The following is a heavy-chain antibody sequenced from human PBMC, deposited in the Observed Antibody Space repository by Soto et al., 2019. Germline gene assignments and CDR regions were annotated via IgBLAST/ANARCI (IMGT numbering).Heavy chain of an antibody. V-gene: IGHV3-74*03. CDR1: GFTFSTYW. Sequence: EVQLVESGGGLVQPGGSLRLSCAASGFTFSTYWMYWIRQAPGEGLVWVSRLNAEGGETSYADSVKGRFTISRDNAKXXXXXXXXXXXXXXXXXXXCARDRGPGGVDSWGQGTLVTVST. CDR2: LNAEGGET. J-gene: IGHJ4*02. CDR3: ARDRGPGGVDS. D-gene: IGHD3-10*01.